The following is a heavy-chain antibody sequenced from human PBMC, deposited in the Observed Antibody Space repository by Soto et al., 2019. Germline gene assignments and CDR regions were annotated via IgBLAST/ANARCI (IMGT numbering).Heavy chain of an antibody. D-gene: IGHD2-2*02. V-gene: IGHV3-74*01. CDR1: GFTFSSYW. Sequence: EVQLVESGGDLVQPGGSLRLSCAASGFTFSSYWMHWVRQAPGKGLVWVSRINSDGSSTIYADSVRGRFTISRDNAKNTLYLQVNSLRAEDTAVYYCARDRLQGYCSGTSCYKGIDYWGQGTLVTVSS. CDR2: INSDGSST. J-gene: IGHJ4*02. CDR3: ARDRLQGYCSGTSCYKGIDY.